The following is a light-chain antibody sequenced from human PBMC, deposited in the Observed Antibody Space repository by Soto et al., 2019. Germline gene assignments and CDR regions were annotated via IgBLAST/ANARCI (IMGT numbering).Light chain of an antibody. V-gene: IGKV4-1*01. Sequence: DIVMTQSPDSLTVSLGERATINCKSSQSLLHSSNNKNFLAWYQHKPGQPPKLIIYWASTRESGVPDRFTGSGSGTDFTLTIDSLQAEDVAVYYCQQCYRTPLTFDQGTRLEIK. CDR3: QQCYRTPLT. CDR2: WAS. CDR1: QSLLHSSNNKNF. J-gene: IGKJ2*01.